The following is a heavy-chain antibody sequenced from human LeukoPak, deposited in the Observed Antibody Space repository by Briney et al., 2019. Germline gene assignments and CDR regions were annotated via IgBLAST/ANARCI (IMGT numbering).Heavy chain of an antibody. CDR3: RGVVAAAGTPPFYGMDV. CDR1: GGSISSYY. CDR2: IYYSGST. V-gene: IGHV4-59*08. J-gene: IGHJ6*02. D-gene: IGHD6-13*01. Sequence: SETLSLTCTVSGGSISSYYWSWIRQPPGKGLEWIGYIYYSGSTNYNPSLKSRVTISVDTSKNQFSLKLSSVTAADTAVYYCRGVVAAAGTPPFYGMDVWGQGTTVTVSS.